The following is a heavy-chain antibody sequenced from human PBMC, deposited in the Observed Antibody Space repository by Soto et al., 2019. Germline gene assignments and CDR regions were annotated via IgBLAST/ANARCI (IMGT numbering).Heavy chain of an antibody. D-gene: IGHD2-8*01. V-gene: IGHV3-48*03. CDR2: VGGSGGSI. Sequence: QLVESGGGLAQPGGSLRLSCVASGFTFVSYDINWVRQAPGKGLEWVARVGGSGGSIYYADSVRGRFTISRDKAKYLFYLQMNSRRAADTAFYYCVRDNGGIDVYGQGTTVTVSS. CDR3: VRDNGGIDV. CDR1: GFTFVSYD. J-gene: IGHJ6*02.